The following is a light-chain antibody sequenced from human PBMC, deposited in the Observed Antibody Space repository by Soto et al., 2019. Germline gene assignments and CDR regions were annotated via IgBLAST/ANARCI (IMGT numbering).Light chain of an antibody. CDR2: EVS. J-gene: IGLJ2*01. CDR1: SSDLGSYNL. CDR3: CSYAGSSTLI. V-gene: IGLV2-23*02. Sequence: QSALTQPASVSGSPGQSLNISCTGTSSDLGSYNLVSWYQQHPGNAPKLMIYEVSRRPSGVSTRFSGSKSGNTASLTISGLQTDDEAEYHCCSYAGSSTLIFVGGTKLTVL.